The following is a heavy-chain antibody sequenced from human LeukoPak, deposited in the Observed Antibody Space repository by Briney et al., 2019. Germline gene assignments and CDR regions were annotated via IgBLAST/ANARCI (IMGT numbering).Heavy chain of an antibody. CDR1: GFTFSSYW. V-gene: IGHV3-20*04. Sequence: GGSLRLSCVASGFTFSSYWMSWVRQAPGKGLEWVSGINWNDGRAGYADSVKGRFTISRDNAKNSLYLQMNSLRAEDTAVYYCAREPPSGFDPWGQGTLVTVSS. J-gene: IGHJ5*02. CDR2: INWNDGRA. D-gene: IGHD6-6*01. CDR3: AREPPSGFDP.